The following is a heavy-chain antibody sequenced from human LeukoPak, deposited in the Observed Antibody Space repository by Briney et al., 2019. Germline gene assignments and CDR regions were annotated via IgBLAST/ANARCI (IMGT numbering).Heavy chain of an antibody. V-gene: IGHV4-30-4*08. D-gene: IGHD3-10*01. J-gene: IGHJ4*02. CDR2: IYYSGST. CDR1: GGSISSGDYY. CDR3: ASGITRAHFYFGY. Sequence: SQTLSLTCTVSGGSISSGDYYWSWIRQPPGKGLEWIGYIYYSGSTYYNPSFKSRVTISVDTSKNQFSLKLSSVTAADTAVYYCASGITRAHFYFGYWGQGTLVTISS.